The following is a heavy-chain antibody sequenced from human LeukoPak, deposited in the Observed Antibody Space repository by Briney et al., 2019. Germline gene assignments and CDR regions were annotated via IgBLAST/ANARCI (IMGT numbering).Heavy chain of an antibody. CDR3: ARLSPYYYDSSGYSDAFDI. Sequence: NPSETLSLTCTVSGGSISSYYWSWIRQPPGKGLEWIGYIYYSGRTNYNPSLKSRVTISVDTSKNQFSLKLSSVTAADTAVYYCARLSPYYYDSSGYSDAFDIWGQGTMVTVSS. CDR2: IYYSGRT. V-gene: IGHV4-59*08. J-gene: IGHJ3*02. CDR1: GGSISSYY. D-gene: IGHD3-22*01.